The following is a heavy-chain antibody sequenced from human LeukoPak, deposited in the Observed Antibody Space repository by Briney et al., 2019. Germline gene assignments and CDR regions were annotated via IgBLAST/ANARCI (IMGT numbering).Heavy chain of an antibody. Sequence: GESLKISCKGSGYNFATYWIGWVRQMPGKGLEWMGTIYPGDSDTKYSPSFQGQVTISADKSISTAYLQWSSLKASHTAMYYCARGGDYYGSGNYYNRGGPGTDYWGQGTLVTVSS. CDR1: GYNFATYW. V-gene: IGHV5-51*01. D-gene: IGHD3-10*01. CDR3: ARGGDYYGSGNYYNRGGPGTDY. J-gene: IGHJ4*02. CDR2: IYPGDSDT.